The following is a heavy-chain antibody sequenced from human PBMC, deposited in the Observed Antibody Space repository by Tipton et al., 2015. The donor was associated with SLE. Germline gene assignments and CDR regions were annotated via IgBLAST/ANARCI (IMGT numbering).Heavy chain of an antibody. Sequence: SLRLSCAPSGFTISTYGMAWVRQPPGKGLEWVSTIRNGGGKSDGKTYYADSVKGRFTISRDNTKNTLYLQMNSLRPEDTAVYYCARESFPGVGWYSKGYWGQGTLVSVSS. CDR1: GFTISTYG. D-gene: IGHD6-19*01. V-gene: IGHV3-23*01. J-gene: IGHJ4*02. CDR2: IRNGGGKSDGKT. CDR3: ARESFPGVGWYSKGY.